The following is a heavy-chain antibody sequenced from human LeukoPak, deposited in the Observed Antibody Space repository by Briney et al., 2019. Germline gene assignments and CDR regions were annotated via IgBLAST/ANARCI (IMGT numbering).Heavy chain of an antibody. V-gene: IGHV4-34*01. CDR3: ARHRRYYPIDY. D-gene: IGHD3-10*01. Sequence: PSQTLSLTCAVYGGSFSGYYWSWIRQPPGKGLEWIGEINHSGSTNYNPSLKSRVTISVDTSKNQFSLKLSSVTAADTAVYYCARHRRYYPIDYWGQGTLVTVSS. J-gene: IGHJ4*02. CDR1: GGSFSGYY. CDR2: INHSGST.